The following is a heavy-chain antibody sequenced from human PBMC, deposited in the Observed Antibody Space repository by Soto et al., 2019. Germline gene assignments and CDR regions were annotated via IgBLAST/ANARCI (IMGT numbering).Heavy chain of an antibody. CDR3: AKVFYYYDSSGYYYFDY. CDR1: GFTFSSYA. CDR2: ISGSGSTI. D-gene: IGHD3-22*01. J-gene: IGHJ4*02. V-gene: IGHV3-23*01. Sequence: QSGGSLRLSCAASGFTFSSYAVSWVRQAPGKGPEWISSISGSGSTIYYADSVKGRFTISRDKSKNTLYLQMSSLRAEDTAVYYCAKVFYYYDSSGYYYFDYWGQGTLVTVSS.